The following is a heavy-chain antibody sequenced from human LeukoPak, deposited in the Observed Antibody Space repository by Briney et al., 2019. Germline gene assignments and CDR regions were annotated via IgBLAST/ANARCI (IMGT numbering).Heavy chain of an antibody. Sequence: SETLSLTCTVSGGSISSSNYYWGWIRQPPGKGLEWIGSLYYSGSTFYNPSLKSRVTISVDTSKNQFSLKLSSVTAADTAIYYCARVYGNFRNYFDYWGQGTLVTVSP. J-gene: IGHJ4*02. D-gene: IGHD1-7*01. CDR3: ARVYGNFRNYFDY. CDR1: GGSISSSNYY. CDR2: LYYSGST. V-gene: IGHV4-39*07.